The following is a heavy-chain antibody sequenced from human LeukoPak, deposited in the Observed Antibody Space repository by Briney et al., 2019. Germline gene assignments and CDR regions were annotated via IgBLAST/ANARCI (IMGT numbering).Heavy chain of an antibody. CDR3: AELGITMIGGV. CDR1: GFTFGSYS. V-gene: IGHV3-48*04. D-gene: IGHD3-10*02. J-gene: IGHJ6*04. CDR2: ISSSGSTI. Sequence: GGSLRLSCAASGFTFGSYSMNWVRQAPGKGLEWVSYISSSGSTIYYADSVKGRFTISRDNAKNSLYLQMNSLRAEDTAVYYCAELGITMIGGVWGKGTTVTISS.